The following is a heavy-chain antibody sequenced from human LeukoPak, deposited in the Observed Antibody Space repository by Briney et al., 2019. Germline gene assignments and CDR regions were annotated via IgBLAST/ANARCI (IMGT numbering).Heavy chain of an antibody. V-gene: IGHV3-33*01. CDR1: GFTFSSYG. D-gene: IGHD3-10*01. CDR3: ARARRVGNDYYYYGMDV. CDR2: IWYDGSNK. J-gene: IGHJ6*02. Sequence: GGSLRLSCAASGFTFSSYGMHWVRQAPGKGLEWVAVIWYDGSNKYYADSVKGRFTISRDNSKNTLYLQMNSLRAEDTAEYYCARARRVGNDYYYYGMDVWGQGTTVTVSS.